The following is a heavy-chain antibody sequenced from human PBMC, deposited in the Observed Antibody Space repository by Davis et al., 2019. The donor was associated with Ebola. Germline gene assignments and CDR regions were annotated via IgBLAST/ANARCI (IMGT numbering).Heavy chain of an antibody. CDR3: ARSETTTSFDH. D-gene: IGHD4-17*01. CDR2: INRGSST. J-gene: IGHJ4*02. CDR1: GFDFSDFY. Sequence: GESLKISCAASGFDFSDFYMNWIRQAPGKGLEWIAYINRGSSTYYADSVKGRFPISRDNAKDSVYLQMTSLSADDTAVYYCARSETTTSFDHWGQGTLVTVSS. V-gene: IGHV3-11*01.